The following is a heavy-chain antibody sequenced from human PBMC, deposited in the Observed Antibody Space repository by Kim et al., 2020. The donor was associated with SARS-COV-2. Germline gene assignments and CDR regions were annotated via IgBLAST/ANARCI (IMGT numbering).Heavy chain of an antibody. CDR1: GGSISSYY. V-gene: IGHV4-59*01. CDR2: IYYSGST. Sequence: SETLSLTCTVSGGSISSYYWSWIRQPPGKGLEWIGYIYYSGSTNYNPSLKSRVTISVDTSKNQFSLKLSSVTAADTAVYYCARDLGPGGLYSSGWSPALGGFRAFDIWGQGTMVTVSS. D-gene: IGHD6-19*01. CDR3: ARDLGPGGLYSSGWSPALGGFRAFDI. J-gene: IGHJ3*02.